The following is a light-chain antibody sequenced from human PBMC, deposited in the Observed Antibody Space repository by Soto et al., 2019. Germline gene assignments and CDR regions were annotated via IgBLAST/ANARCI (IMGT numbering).Light chain of an antibody. CDR2: EVS. V-gene: IGLV2-14*01. CDR1: SSDVGGYSY. J-gene: IGLJ1*01. Sequence: QSALTQPASVSGSPGQSITISCTGTSSDVGGYSYVSWYQQHPGKAPKLMIYEVSNRPSGVSNRFSGSKSGNTASLTISGLQAEDEADYYCSSYTSSSTLYVFGTGTKVTV. CDR3: SSYTSSSTLYV.